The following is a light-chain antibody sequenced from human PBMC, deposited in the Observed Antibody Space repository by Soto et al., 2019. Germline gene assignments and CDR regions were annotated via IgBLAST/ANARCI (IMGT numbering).Light chain of an antibody. CDR1: QNILYSPNNKNY. CDR3: LQYYNSYT. Sequence: DIVMTQSPDSLAVSLGERATINCKSSQNILYSPNNKNYLAWYQQKPGQPPKLLTYWSSTRQSVVPDRFSGIGSETDFTLNISSVQSEDVAVYYCLQYYNSYTFGQGTKLEI. CDR2: WSS. J-gene: IGKJ2*01. V-gene: IGKV4-1*01.